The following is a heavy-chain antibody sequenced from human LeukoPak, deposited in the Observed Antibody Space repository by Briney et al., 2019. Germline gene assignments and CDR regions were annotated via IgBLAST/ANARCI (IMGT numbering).Heavy chain of an antibody. V-gene: IGHV3-64D*06. Sequence: PGGSLRLSCSASGFTFSSYAMYWVRQAPGKGLEYVSGISSNGGSTYYADSVKGRFTISRDNSKNTLYLQMSSLRAKDTAVYYCVNRGGLLLYFIYWGQGTLVTVSS. CDR2: ISSNGGST. CDR3: VNRGGLLLYFIY. D-gene: IGHD3-22*01. CDR1: GFTFSSYA. J-gene: IGHJ4*02.